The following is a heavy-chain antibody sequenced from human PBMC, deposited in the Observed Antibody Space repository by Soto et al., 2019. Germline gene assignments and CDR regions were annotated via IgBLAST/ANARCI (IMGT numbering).Heavy chain of an antibody. J-gene: IGHJ3*02. V-gene: IGHV3-21*01. CDR3: ARDCGGDCYFGADAFDI. D-gene: IGHD2-21*01. CDR2: ISSSSSYI. CDR1: GFTFSSYS. Sequence: EVQLVESGGGLVKPGGSLRLSCAASGFTFSSYSMNWVRQAPGKGLEWVSSISSSSSYIYYADSVKGRFTISRDNAKNSLYLQMNSLRAADTAVYYCARDCGGDCYFGADAFDIWGQGTMVTVSS.